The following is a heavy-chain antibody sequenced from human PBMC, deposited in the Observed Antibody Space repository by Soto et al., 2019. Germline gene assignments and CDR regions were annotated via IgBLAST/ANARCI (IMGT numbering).Heavy chain of an antibody. CDR2: IYYSGST. Sequence: QVQLQESGPGLVKPSQTLSLTCTVSRGSISSGGYYWSWIRQHPGQGLEWIGYIYYSGSTYYNPSLTSRVTIPVDTSKNQVSLKLSSVTAADTAVYYCARSPEATVTAFDYWGQGTLVTVSS. D-gene: IGHD4-17*01. V-gene: IGHV4-31*03. CDR3: ARSPEATVTAFDY. J-gene: IGHJ4*02. CDR1: RGSISSGGYY.